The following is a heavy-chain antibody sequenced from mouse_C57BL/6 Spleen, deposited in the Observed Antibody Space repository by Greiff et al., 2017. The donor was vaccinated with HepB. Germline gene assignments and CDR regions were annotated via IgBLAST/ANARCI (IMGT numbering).Heavy chain of an antibody. J-gene: IGHJ4*01. CDR1: GFSLTSYG. V-gene: IGHV2-6-1*01. CDR2: IWSDGST. CDR3: ARHDYGNYDAMDY. Sequence: VKLQESGPGLVAPSQSLSITCTVSGFSLTSYGVHWVRQPPGKGLEWLVVIWSDGSTTYNSALKSRLSISKDNSKSQVFLKMNSLQTDDTAMYYCARHDYGNYDAMDYWGQGTSVTVSS. D-gene: IGHD2-1*01.